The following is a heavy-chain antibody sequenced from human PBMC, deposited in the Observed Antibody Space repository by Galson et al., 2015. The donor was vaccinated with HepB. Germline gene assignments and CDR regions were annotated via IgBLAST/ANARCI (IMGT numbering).Heavy chain of an antibody. CDR3: TTYSAGRPEYFQY. Sequence: SLRLSCADPGLTFNNAWVSWVRQAPGKGLEWVGRVKGKIDGETTDYAAPVKGRFIISRDDSGNTVYLQINSLKTEDTALYYCTTYSAGRPEYFQYWGQGTLVTVSS. D-gene: IGHD4-11*01. CDR1: GLTFNNAW. CDR2: VKGKIDGETT. V-gene: IGHV3-15*01. J-gene: IGHJ1*01.